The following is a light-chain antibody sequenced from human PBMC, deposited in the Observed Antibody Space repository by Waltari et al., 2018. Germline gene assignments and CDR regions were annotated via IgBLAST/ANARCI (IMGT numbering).Light chain of an antibody. CDR2: YIT. Sequence: YQRHPGRAPRRLIYYITQRPSGISDRFSGSKSGKTASLTISGLQAEDEADYYCCSFAGYGIYVFGSGTHVTVL. V-gene: IGLV2-23*02. CDR3: CSFAGYGIYV. J-gene: IGLJ1*01.